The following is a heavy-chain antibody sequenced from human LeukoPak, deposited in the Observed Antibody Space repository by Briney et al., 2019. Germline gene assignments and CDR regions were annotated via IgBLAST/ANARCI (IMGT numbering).Heavy chain of an antibody. V-gene: IGHV3-9*01. CDR1: GFTFDDYA. J-gene: IGHJ4*02. Sequence: GRSLRLSCAASGFTFDDYAMHWVRQAPGKGPEWVSGISWNSGSIGYADSVKGRFTISRDNAKNSLYLQMNSLRAEDTALYYCAKESGSGPYYFDYWGQGTLVTVSS. CDR3: AKESGSGPYYFDY. D-gene: IGHD2-15*01. CDR2: ISWNSGSI.